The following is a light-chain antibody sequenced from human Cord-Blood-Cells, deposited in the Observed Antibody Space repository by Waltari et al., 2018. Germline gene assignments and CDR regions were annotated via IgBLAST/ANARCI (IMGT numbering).Light chain of an antibody. CDR2: AAS. CDR1: QSISSY. Sequence: LSASVGDRVTITCRASQSISSYLNWYQQKPGKAPKLRIYAASSLQSGVPSRFSGSGSGTDFTLTISSLQPEDFATYYCQQSYSTPRTFGQGTKVEIK. CDR3: QQSYSTPRT. J-gene: IGKJ1*01. V-gene: IGKV1-39*01.